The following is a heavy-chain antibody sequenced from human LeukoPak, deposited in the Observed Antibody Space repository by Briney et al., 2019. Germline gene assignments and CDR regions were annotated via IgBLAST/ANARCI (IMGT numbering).Heavy chain of an antibody. CDR2: ISGSGGST. CDR1: GFTFSSYA. Sequence: GGSLRLSCAASGFTFSSYAMSWVRQAPGKGLEWVSAISGSGGSTYYADSVKGRFTISRDNSKNTLYLQMNSLRAEDTAVYYCAKGRTRWVKEECDYWGQGTLVTVSS. V-gene: IGHV3-23*01. D-gene: IGHD4-23*01. CDR3: AKGRTRWVKEECDY. J-gene: IGHJ4*02.